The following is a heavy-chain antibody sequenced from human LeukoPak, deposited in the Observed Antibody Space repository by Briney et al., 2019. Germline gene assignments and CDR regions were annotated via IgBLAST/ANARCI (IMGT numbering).Heavy chain of an antibody. CDR1: GFTVSSNY. J-gene: IGHJ6*02. V-gene: IGHV3-53*01. D-gene: IGHD2-21*02. Sequence: PEGSLRLSCAASGFTVSSNYMSWVRQAPGKGLEWVSVIYSSGSTYYADSVKGRFTISRDNSKNTLYLQMNSLRAEDTAVYYCARERVVVTAIEDCYYGMDVWGQGTTVTVSS. CDR2: IYSSGST. CDR3: ARERVVVTAIEDCYYGMDV.